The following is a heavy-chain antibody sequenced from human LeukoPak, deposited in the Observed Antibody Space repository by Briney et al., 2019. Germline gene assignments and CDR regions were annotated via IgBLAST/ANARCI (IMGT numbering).Heavy chain of an antibody. CDR2: ISAYNGNT. CDR1: GYTFTSYG. J-gene: IGHJ4*02. Sequence: ASVNVSCTASGYTFTSYGISGVRQAPGQGLEWMGWISAYNGNTNYAQTLQGRVTMTTDTSTSTAYMELRSLRSDATAVYYCARDSLGYCTNGVCYPADYWGQGTLVTVSS. D-gene: IGHD2-8*01. CDR3: ARDSLGYCTNGVCYPADY. V-gene: IGHV1-18*01.